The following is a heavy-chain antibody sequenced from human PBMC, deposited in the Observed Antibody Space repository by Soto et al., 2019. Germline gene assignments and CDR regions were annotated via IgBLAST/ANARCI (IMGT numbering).Heavy chain of an antibody. CDR3: ARGREEAFGVILINYYAMDA. Sequence: SVKVSCKASANSFSTYGRSWVRQAPGQGLEWMGGIIPIFDSTTYAQKFEGRVTITADESTDTAYMELSSLRSEDTAIYYCARGREEAFGVILINYYAMDAWGQGTSVIAPQ. CDR1: ANSFSTYG. CDR2: IIPIFDST. D-gene: IGHD3-3*01. V-gene: IGHV1-69*13. J-gene: IGHJ6*01.